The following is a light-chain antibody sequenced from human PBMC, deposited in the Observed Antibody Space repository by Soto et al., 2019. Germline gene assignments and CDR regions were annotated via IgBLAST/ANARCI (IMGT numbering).Light chain of an antibody. Sequence: QSVLTQPASVSGSPGQSITISCTGTSSDVGGYNYVSWYQQHPGKAPKLMIYDVSNRPSGVSNRFSGSKSDNTASLTISGLQAEDEADYYCSSYTSSSTLGGVVFGGGTKLTVL. CDR1: SSDVGGYNY. CDR2: DVS. V-gene: IGLV2-14*01. CDR3: SSYTSSSTLGGVV. J-gene: IGLJ2*01.